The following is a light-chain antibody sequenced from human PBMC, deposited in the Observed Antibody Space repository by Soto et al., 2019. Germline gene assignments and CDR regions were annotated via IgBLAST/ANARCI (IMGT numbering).Light chain of an antibody. CDR2: DVS. CDR1: SSDVGGYNY. J-gene: IGLJ2*01. Sequence: QSALTQPASVSGSPGQSITISCTGTSSDVGGYNYVSWYQQHPGKAPKLMIYDVSNRPSGVSNRFSGSKSGNTASLTISGLQDEDEADDYCSSYTSSSTLDVVFGGGTKLTVL. CDR3: SSYTSSSTLDVV. V-gene: IGLV2-14*01.